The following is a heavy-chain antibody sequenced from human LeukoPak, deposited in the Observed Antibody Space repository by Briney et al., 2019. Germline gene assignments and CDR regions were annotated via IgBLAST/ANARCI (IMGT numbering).Heavy chain of an antibody. J-gene: IGHJ4*02. V-gene: IGHV3-48*01. D-gene: IGHD3-10*01. CDR3: AREMVRGVIPLDY. Sequence: GGSLRLSCAASGFTFSSYSMNWVRQAPGRGLEWVSYISSSSSTIYYADSVKGRFTISRDNAKNSLYLQMNSLRAEDTAVYYCAREMVRGVIPLDYWGQGTLVTVSS. CDR1: GFTFSSYS. CDR2: ISSSSSTI.